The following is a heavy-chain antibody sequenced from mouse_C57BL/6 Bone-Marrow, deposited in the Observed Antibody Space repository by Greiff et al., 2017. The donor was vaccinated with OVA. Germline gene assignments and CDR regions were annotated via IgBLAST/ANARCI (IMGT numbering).Heavy chain of an antibody. CDR2: IYPGSGNT. Sequence: VQLQQSGAELVRPGASVKLSCKASGYTFTDYYINWVKQRPGQGLEWIARIYPGSGNTYYNEKFKGKATLTAEKSSSTAYMQLSSLTSEDSAVYFCARSVYGSTHYFDYWGQGTTLTVSS. CDR1: GYTFTDYY. D-gene: IGHD1-1*01. V-gene: IGHV1-76*01. J-gene: IGHJ2*01. CDR3: ARSVYGSTHYFDY.